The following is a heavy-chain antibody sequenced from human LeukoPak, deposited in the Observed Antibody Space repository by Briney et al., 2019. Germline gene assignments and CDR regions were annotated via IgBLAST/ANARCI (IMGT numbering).Heavy chain of an antibody. CDR3: ARVNMLASREFDY. CDR2: IYTSGST. Sequence: PSATLSLTCTVSGGSISSYYWRSIRQPAGKGLEWIGRIYTSGSTNYNPSLKSRVTMSVDTSKNQFSLRLSSVTAADTAVYYCARVNMLASREFDYWGQGTLVTVSS. CDR1: GGSISSYY. J-gene: IGHJ4*02. V-gene: IGHV4-4*07. D-gene: IGHD2-8*01.